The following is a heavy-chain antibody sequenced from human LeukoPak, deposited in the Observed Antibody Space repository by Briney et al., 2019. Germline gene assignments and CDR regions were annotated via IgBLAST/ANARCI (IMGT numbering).Heavy chain of an antibody. CDR1: GGSISSSSYY. D-gene: IGHD4-23*01. Sequence: SETLSLTRTVSGGSISSSSYYWGWIRQPPGKGLEWIGSIYYSGSTYYNPSLKSRVTISVDTSKNQFSLKLSSVTAADTAVYYCASPYGGPAPYFDYWGQGTLVTVSS. V-gene: IGHV4-39*01. CDR3: ASPYGGPAPYFDY. J-gene: IGHJ4*02. CDR2: IYYSGST.